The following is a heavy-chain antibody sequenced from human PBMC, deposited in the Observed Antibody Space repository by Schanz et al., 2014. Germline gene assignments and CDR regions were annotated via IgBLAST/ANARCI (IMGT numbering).Heavy chain of an antibody. V-gene: IGHV3-23*01. CDR1: GFTFNSYA. Sequence: DVQLLESGGGLVQPGGSLRLSCAASGFTFNSYAMTWVRQAPGKGLEWVSSISHSGGSKYYADSVKVRFTISRDNSENSLYLQMNSLSADDTAVCYCAKGMGYCSGGNCYDYYYYGLDVWGQGTTXTVSS. J-gene: IGHJ6*02. CDR2: ISHSGGSK. CDR3: AKGMGYCSGGNCYDYYYYGLDV. D-gene: IGHD2-15*01.